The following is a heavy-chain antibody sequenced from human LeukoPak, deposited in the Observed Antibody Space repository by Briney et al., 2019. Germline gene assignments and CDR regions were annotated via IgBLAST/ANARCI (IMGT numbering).Heavy chain of an antibody. Sequence: GGSLRLSCAASGFTFSSYAMTWVRHSSGKGLDWVSAISGGGGSTYYADSVKGRFTISRDNTKNTLYLQMNSLRAEDTAVYYCAKDRRAPGRYCSSTSCFPFDSWGQGTLVTVSS. D-gene: IGHD2-2*01. CDR1: GFTFSSYA. CDR2: ISGGGGST. V-gene: IGHV3-23*01. J-gene: IGHJ5*01. CDR3: AKDRRAPGRYCSSTSCFPFDS.